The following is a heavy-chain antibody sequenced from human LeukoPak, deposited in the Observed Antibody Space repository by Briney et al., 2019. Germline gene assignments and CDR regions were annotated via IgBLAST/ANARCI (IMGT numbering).Heavy chain of an antibody. D-gene: IGHD6-19*01. Sequence: ASVKVSCKASGDTFTTYEINWGRQATGQGLEWMGWMNPNSGYTGYAQKFQGRVTITRDTSISTAYMELSSLRSEDTAVYYCARVAGSIDYWGQGTLVTVSS. CDR3: ARVAGSIDY. J-gene: IGHJ4*02. CDR1: GDTFTTYE. CDR2: MNPNSGYT. V-gene: IGHV1-8*03.